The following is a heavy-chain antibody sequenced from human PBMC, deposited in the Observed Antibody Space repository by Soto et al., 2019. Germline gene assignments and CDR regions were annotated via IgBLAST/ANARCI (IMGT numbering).Heavy chain of an antibody. CDR1: GFTFVGYS. CDR3: VRVGSGYDF. V-gene: IGHV3-64*01. CDR2: INGNGDST. Sequence: PGGSLRLSCAASGFTFVGYSMHWVRQAPGKGLEYVSAINGNGDSTYYANSVKGRFTISRDNSKNTLYLQMRSLRADDMAVYFCVRVGSGYDFWGQGTLVTVSS. J-gene: IGHJ4*02. D-gene: IGHD1-26*01.